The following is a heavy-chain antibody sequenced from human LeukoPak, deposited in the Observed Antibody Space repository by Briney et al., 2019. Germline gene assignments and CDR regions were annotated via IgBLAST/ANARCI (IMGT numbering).Heavy chain of an antibody. CDR1: GGSISDYY. V-gene: IGHV4-59*01. CDR2: IYYSGST. J-gene: IGHJ4*02. D-gene: IGHD6-13*01. Sequence: SETLSLTCTVSGGSISDYYWSWIRQPPGKGLEWIGYIYYSGSTHYNPSLKSQVTISVDTSKKQFSLKLTSVTTADTAVYYCARDMGSAAGHDYWGQGTLVTVSS. CDR3: ARDMGSAAGHDY.